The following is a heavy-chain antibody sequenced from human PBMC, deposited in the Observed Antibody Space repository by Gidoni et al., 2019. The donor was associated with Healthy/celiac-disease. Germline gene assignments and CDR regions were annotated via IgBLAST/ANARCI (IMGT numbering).Heavy chain of an antibody. V-gene: IGHV3-48*03. Sequence: EVQLVESGGGLVQPGGSLRLSCAASGFTFSSYELNWVRQAPGKGLEWISYISSSSRNIYYADSVKGRFTTSRDNAKNSLYLQMNSLRAEDTAVYYCAREPGDWYFDLWGRGTLVTVSS. CDR1: GFTFSSYE. CDR3: AREPGDWYFDL. D-gene: IGHD3-10*01. J-gene: IGHJ2*01. CDR2: ISSSSRNI.